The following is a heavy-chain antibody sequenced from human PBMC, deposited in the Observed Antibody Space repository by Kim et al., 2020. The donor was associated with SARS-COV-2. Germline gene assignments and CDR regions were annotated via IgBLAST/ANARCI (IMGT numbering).Heavy chain of an antibody. CDR2: ISAYNGNT. J-gene: IGHJ4*02. CDR1: GYTFTSYG. V-gene: IGHV1-18*01. Sequence: ASVKVSCKASGYTFTSYGISWVRQAPGQGLEWMGWISAYNGNTNYAQKLQGRVTMTTDTSTSTAYMELRSLRSDDTAVYYCARERGHYYDSSGYYYFDYWGQGTLVTVSS. CDR3: ARERGHYYDSSGYYYFDY. D-gene: IGHD3-22*01.